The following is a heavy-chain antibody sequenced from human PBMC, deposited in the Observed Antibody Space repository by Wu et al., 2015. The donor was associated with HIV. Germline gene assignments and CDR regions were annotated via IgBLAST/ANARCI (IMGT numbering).Heavy chain of an antibody. V-gene: IGHV1-2*02. Sequence: QVQLVQSGPEVKNPGASVTVSCKASGYTFIDYYIHWVRQAPGQGLEWMGWISPRTGNTKYIQKFQGTVTMTRDTSITTVYMQLNRLTSDDTALYYCARNRDYGDYNFDSWAREHWSPSPQ. CDR1: GYTFIDYY. CDR2: ISPRTGNT. CDR3: ARNRDYGDYNFDS. J-gene: IGHJ5*01. D-gene: IGHD4-17*01.